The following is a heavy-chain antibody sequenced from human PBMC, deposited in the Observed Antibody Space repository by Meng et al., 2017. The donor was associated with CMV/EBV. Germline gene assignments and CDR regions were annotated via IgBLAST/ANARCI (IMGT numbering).Heavy chain of an antibody. CDR2: INPNPGGT. Sequence: ASVNVSCKASGYTFTGYYIHWVRQAPGQGLEWMGWINPNPGGTNYAQKFQGRVNMTRDTSISTAYMELSRLRSDDTAVYYCARILVEPAAIYYGLDVWGQGTTVTVSS. CDR1: GYTFTGYY. CDR3: ARILVEPAAIYYGLDV. D-gene: IGHD2-2*01. V-gene: IGHV1-2*02. J-gene: IGHJ6*02.